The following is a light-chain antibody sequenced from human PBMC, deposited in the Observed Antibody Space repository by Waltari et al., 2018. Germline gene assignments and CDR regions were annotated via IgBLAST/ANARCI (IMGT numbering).Light chain of an antibody. Sequence: QSALTQPASVSRSPGQSTTISSPGTSSYLRSYNLVSWYQQHPGKAPKLMIYEGSKRPSGVSNRFSGSKSGNTASLTISGLQAEDEADYYCCSYAGVFGGGTKLTVL. CDR1: SSYLRSYNL. CDR2: EGS. V-gene: IGLV2-23*01. J-gene: IGLJ2*01. CDR3: CSYAGV.